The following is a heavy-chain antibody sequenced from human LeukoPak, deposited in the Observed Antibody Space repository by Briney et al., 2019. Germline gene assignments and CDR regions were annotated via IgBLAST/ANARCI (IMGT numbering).Heavy chain of an antibody. CDR1: GGSISNY. CDR2: IYTSGST. CDR3: ASASYYDSSGYYGY. D-gene: IGHD3-22*01. Sequence: PSETLSLTCTVSGGSISNYWSWIRQPAGKGLEWIGRIYTSGSTNYNPSLKSRVTMSVDTSKNQFSLKLSSVTAADTAVYYCASASYYDSSGYYGYWGQGTLVTVSS. J-gene: IGHJ4*02. V-gene: IGHV4-4*07.